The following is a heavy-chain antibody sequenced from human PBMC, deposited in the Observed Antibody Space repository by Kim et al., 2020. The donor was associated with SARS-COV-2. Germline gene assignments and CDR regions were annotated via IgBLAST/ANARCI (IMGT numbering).Heavy chain of an antibody. CDR3: ARESSRRADY. J-gene: IGHJ4*02. V-gene: IGHV3-23*01. D-gene: IGHD2-2*01. Sequence: TFYAGSVKGRFTISRDNSRNTLFLPLDSLRAEDTALYYCARESSRRADYWGQGTLVTVSS. CDR2: T.